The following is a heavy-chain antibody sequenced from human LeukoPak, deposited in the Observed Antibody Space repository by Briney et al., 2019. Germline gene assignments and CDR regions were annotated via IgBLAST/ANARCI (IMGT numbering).Heavy chain of an antibody. CDR1: GGSISSYY. J-gene: IGHJ4*02. CDR3: ARAPGTAAALFKY. Sequence: PSETLSLTCTVSGGSISSYYWSWIRQPPGKGLEWIGYIYYSGSTNYNPSLKSRVTISVDTSKNQFSLNLRSVTAADAAVYYCARAPGTAAALFKYWGQGTLVTVPS. CDR2: IYYSGST. D-gene: IGHD6-13*01. V-gene: IGHV4-59*01.